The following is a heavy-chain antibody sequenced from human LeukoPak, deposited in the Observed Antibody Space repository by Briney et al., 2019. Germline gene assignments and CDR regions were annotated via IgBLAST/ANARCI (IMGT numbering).Heavy chain of an antibody. V-gene: IGHV3-23*01. CDR1: GFTFSSXA. CDR2: ISGSGGST. CDR3: AKDFAGWGTVRAFDI. D-gene: IGHD4-17*01. J-gene: IGHJ3*02. Sequence: RLXXAASGFTFSSXAMXWVRQAPGXXXXXVSAISGSGGSTYYADAVKGRFTISRDNSKNTLYLQMNTLRADDTAVYYCAKDFAGWGTVRAFDIWGQGTMVTVSS.